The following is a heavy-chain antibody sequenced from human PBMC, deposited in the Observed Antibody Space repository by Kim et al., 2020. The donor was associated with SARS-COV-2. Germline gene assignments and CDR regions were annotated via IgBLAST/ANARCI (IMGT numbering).Heavy chain of an antibody. V-gene: IGHV3-23*01. J-gene: IGHJ4*02. CDR3: AKLVTTVTTWDY. Sequence: YYAVSVKGRFTISMDNSKNTLYLQMNSLRAEDTAVYYCAKLVTTVTTWDYWGQGTLVTVSS. D-gene: IGHD4-17*01.